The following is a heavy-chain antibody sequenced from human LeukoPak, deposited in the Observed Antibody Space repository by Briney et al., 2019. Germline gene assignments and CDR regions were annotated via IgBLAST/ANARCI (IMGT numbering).Heavy chain of an antibody. V-gene: IGHV4-4*07. CDR1: GGSISSYY. J-gene: IGHJ4*02. Sequence: SETLSLTCTVSGGSISSYYWSWIRQPAGKGLEWIGRIYTSGSTNYNPSLKSRVTMSVDTSKNQFSLKLSSVTAADTAVYYCARDRRYYDSSGPFSWGQGTLVTVSS. CDR3: ARDRRYYDSSGPFS. CDR2: IYTSGST. D-gene: IGHD3-22*01.